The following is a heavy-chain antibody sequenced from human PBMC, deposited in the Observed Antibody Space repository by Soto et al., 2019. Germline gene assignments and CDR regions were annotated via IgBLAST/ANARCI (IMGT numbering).Heavy chain of an antibody. D-gene: IGHD6-13*01. Sequence: SETLSLTCAVYGGSFSGYYWSWIRQPPGKGLEWIGEINHSGSTNYNPSLKSRVTISVDTSKNQFSLKLSSVTAADTAVYYCARDFPYSSTSPTYYYYYMDVWGKGTTVTVSS. CDR1: GGSFSGYY. CDR2: INHSGST. CDR3: ARDFPYSSTSPTYYYYYMDV. J-gene: IGHJ6*03. V-gene: IGHV4-34*01.